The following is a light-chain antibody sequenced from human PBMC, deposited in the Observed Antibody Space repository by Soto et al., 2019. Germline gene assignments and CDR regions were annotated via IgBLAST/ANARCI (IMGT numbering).Light chain of an antibody. J-gene: IGLJ3*02. V-gene: IGLV2-23*02. CDR1: SSDIGGYKF. CDR3: CSYAGSSTWV. Sequence: QSVLTQPASVSGSPGQSITISCIGTSSDIGGYKFVSWYQQHPGKAPKLMIFEVSERPSGVSNRFSGSKSGNTASLTISGLQTDDEADYYCCSYAGSSTWVFGGGTKVTVL. CDR2: EVS.